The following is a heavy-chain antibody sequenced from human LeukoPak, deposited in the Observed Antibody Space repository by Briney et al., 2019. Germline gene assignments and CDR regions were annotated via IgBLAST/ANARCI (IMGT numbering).Heavy chain of an antibody. D-gene: IGHD2-15*01. Sequence: GGSLRLSCAASGFTFSSYWKSWVRQAPGKGLEWVANIKQDGSEKYFVDSVKGRFTISRDNAKNSLYLQMNSLRADDAAVYYCARAPVTSCRGAFCYPFDIWGQGTLVTVSS. V-gene: IGHV3-7*03. CDR3: ARAPVTSCRGAFCYPFDI. J-gene: IGHJ4*02. CDR2: IKQDGSEK. CDR1: GFTFSSYW.